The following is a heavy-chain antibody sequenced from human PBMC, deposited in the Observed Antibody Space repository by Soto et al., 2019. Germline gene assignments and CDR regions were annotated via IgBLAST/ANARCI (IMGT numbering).Heavy chain of an antibody. CDR1: GDSLRSGDYY. CDR2: IYNSGST. V-gene: IGHV4-30-4*01. Sequence: QVQLQESGPGLVTPSQTLSLTCTVSGDSLRSGDYYWSWIRQPPGKGLEWIGYIYNSGSTYYEPSLRSRLTISEDLSKSQLSLRLTAVTAADTAVYYCARGVDTMAFDHWGQGTLVTVSS. D-gene: IGHD2-2*01. CDR3: ARGVDTMAFDH. J-gene: IGHJ5*02.